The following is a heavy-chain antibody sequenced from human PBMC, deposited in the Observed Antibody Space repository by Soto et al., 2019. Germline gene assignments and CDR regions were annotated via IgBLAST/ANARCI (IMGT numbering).Heavy chain of an antibody. CDR1: GGSVSSGSYY. J-gene: IGHJ6*02. V-gene: IGHV4-61*01. D-gene: IGHD6-13*01. Sequence: SETLSLTCTVSGGSVSSGSYYWSWIRQPPGKGLEWIGYIYYSGSTNYNPSLKSRVTISVDTSKNQFSLKLSSVTAADTAVYYCARGYSSSWYNHYYGRDVWGQGTPVTVSS. CDR2: IYYSGST. CDR3: ARGYSSSWYNHYYGRDV.